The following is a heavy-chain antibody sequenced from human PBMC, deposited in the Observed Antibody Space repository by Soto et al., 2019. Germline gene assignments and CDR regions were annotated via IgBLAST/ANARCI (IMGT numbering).Heavy chain of an antibody. CDR1: GYTCSSYA. CDR3: ARSLVVVTALDY. J-gene: IGHJ4*02. Sequence: ASVKVACEASGYTCSSYAMHWVRQAPGQRLEWMGWINAGNGNTKYSQKFQGRVTITRDTSASTAYMELSSLRSEDTAVYYCARSLVVVTALDYWGQGTLVTVSS. D-gene: IGHD2-21*02. CDR2: INAGNGNT. V-gene: IGHV1-3*01.